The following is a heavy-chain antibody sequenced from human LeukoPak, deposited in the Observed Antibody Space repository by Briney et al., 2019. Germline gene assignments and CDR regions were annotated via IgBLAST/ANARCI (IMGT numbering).Heavy chain of an antibody. CDR1: GGSINNYY. D-gene: IGHD3-22*01. V-gene: IGHV4-4*07. CDR2: IYTRGST. CDR3: ARGQLGGRIRGYYYDSSGYYGY. J-gene: IGHJ4*02. Sequence: SETLSLTCTVSGGSINNYYWSWIRQPAGKGLEWIGRIYTRGSTNYNPSLKSRVTISVDTSKNQFSLKLSSVTAADTAVYYCARGQLGGRIRGYYYDSSGYYGYWGQGTLVTVSS.